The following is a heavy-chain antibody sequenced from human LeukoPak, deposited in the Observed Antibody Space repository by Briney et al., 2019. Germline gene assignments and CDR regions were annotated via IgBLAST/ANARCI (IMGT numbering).Heavy chain of an antibody. CDR2: ISSSGSTI. Sequence: PGGSLRLSCAASGFTFSSYEMNWVRQAPGKGLEWVSNISSSGSTIYYADSVKGRFTISRDNAKNSLYLQMNGLRAEDTAVYYCASESGYDHDSMDVWGKGNTVTASS. V-gene: IGHV3-48*03. CDR1: GFTFSSYE. CDR3: ASESGYDHDSMDV. D-gene: IGHD5-12*01. J-gene: IGHJ6*04.